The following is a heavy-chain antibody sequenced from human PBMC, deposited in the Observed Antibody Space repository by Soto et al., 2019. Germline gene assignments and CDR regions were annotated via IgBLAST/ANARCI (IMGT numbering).Heavy chain of an antibody. Sequence: EVQLVETGGGLIQPGGSLRLSCAASGFTVSNTYMTWVRQAPGKGLEWVSVIYSGGSTYYADSVEGRFTISRDNSKNSLYLQMNSLRAEDTAVYYCARGGDTAMAQGWGQGTLVTVSS. J-gene: IGHJ4*02. CDR3: ARGGDTAMAQG. CDR1: GFTVSNTY. CDR2: IYSGGST. D-gene: IGHD5-18*01. V-gene: IGHV3-53*02.